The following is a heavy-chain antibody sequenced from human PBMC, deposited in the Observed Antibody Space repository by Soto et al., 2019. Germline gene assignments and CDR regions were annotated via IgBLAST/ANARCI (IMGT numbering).Heavy chain of an antibody. CDR3: AGEVGGYSYGSHAFDI. J-gene: IGHJ3*02. CDR1: GGSISSGGYY. V-gene: IGHV4-31*03. D-gene: IGHD5-18*01. Sequence: PSETLSLTCTVSGGSISSGGYYWSWIRQHPGKGLEWIGYIYYSGSTYYNPSLKSRVTISVDTSKNQFSLKLSSVTAADTAVYYSAGEVGGYSYGSHAFDIWGQGTMVTVSS. CDR2: IYYSGST.